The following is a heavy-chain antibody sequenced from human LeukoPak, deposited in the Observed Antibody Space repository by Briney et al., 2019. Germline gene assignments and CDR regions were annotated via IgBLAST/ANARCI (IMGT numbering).Heavy chain of an antibody. V-gene: IGHV7-4-1*02. D-gene: IGHD3-22*01. J-gene: IGHJ4*02. CDR3: ATSRQIPSGDYYDSSGYYYADFDY. CDR2: INTNTGNP. CDR1: GYTFTSYA. Sequence: ASVKVSCKASGYTFTSYAMNWVRQAPGQGLEWMGWINTNTGNPTYAQGFTERFVFSLDTSVSTAYLQISSLKAEDTAVYYCATSRQIPSGDYYDSSGYYYADFDYWGQGTLVTVSS.